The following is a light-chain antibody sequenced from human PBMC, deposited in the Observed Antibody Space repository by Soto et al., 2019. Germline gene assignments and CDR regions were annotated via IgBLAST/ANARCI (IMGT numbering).Light chain of an antibody. CDR3: QQYGSSLFT. CDR1: ESVSRSF. J-gene: IGKJ3*01. CDR2: GAS. V-gene: IGKV3-20*01. Sequence: EIVLTQSPGTLALSPGERAALSCRASESVSRSFLAWYQQKPGQAPRLLIYGASTRATDIPHRFSGSGSGTDFTLTITRLEPEDFAVYYCQQYGSSLFTFGPGTKVDFK.